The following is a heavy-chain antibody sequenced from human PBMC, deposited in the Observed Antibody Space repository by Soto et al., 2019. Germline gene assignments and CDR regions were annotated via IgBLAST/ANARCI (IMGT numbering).Heavy chain of an antibody. J-gene: IGHJ4*02. V-gene: IGHV3-23*01. CDR1: GFSFSSYA. Sequence: EVQLLESGGGLVQPGGSLRVSCAASGFSFSSYAMSWVRQAPGKGLEWVSAVSGSGVSTYYADSVKGRFTISRDNSKNTLYLQMNSLRAEDTAVYYCAQCISTTCYTFDQWGQGTLVTVSS. D-gene: IGHD2-2*02. CDR2: VSGSGVST. CDR3: AQCISTTCYTFDQ.